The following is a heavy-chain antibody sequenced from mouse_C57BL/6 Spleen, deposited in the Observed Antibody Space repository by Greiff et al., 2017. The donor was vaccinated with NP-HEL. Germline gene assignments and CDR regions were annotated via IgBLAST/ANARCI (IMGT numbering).Heavy chain of an antibody. J-gene: IGHJ2*01. D-gene: IGHD2-4*01. CDR1: GYTFTSYW. CDR3: ARLGMITGRYFDY. Sequence: QVQLKQPGTELVKPGASVKLSCKASGYTFTSYWMHWVKQRPGQGLEWIGNINPSNGGTNYNEKFKSKATLTVDKSSSTAYMQLSSLTSEDSAVYYCARLGMITGRYFDYWGQGTTLTVSS. CDR2: INPSNGGT. V-gene: IGHV1-53*01.